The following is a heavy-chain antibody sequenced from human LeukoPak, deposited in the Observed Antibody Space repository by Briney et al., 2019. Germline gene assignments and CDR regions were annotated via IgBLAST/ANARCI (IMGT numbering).Heavy chain of an antibody. CDR2: IRHDGSYQ. D-gene: IGHD3-22*01. V-gene: IGHV3-30*02. Sequence: QPGGSLRLSCATFGFTFSSYGMHWDRQTPGKGLEWVAFIRHDGSYQQYADSVKGRFTVSRGNSKDMVYLQMNSLRTEDTAVYYCAKNRDSSDYPRDFDFWGQGTLVTVSS. CDR3: AKNRDSSDYPRDFDF. J-gene: IGHJ4*02. CDR1: GFTFSSYG.